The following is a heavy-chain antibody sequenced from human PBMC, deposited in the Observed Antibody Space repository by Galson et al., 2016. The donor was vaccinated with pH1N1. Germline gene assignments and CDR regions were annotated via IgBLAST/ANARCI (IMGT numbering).Heavy chain of an antibody. CDR3: ARAPDRGEGALSYYYGLDV. Sequence: SVKVSCKASGGIFSSYAVSWVRQAPGRGLEWMGGIIPIFGTSNYAQKFQGRVTITADESTSTAYLELSSLSSEDTAVYYCARAPDRGEGALSYYYGLDVWGQGTMVAVS. CDR2: IIPIFGTS. V-gene: IGHV1-69*13. D-gene: IGHD3-10*01. J-gene: IGHJ6*02. CDR1: GGIFSSYA.